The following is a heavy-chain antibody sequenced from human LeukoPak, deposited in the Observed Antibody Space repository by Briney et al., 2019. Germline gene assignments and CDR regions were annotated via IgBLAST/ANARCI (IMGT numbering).Heavy chain of an antibody. CDR3: ARAQGYSSGWDFQH. Sequence: SETLSLTCTVSGGAISTYYWSWIRQTPGMGLEWIGYIYYTGSTNYNPSLKSRVTISVDASKNQFSLKMSSMTAADTAVYYCARAQGYSSGWDFQHWGQGTLVIVSS. D-gene: IGHD6-19*01. CDR2: IYYTGST. CDR1: GGAISTYY. J-gene: IGHJ1*01. V-gene: IGHV4-59*01.